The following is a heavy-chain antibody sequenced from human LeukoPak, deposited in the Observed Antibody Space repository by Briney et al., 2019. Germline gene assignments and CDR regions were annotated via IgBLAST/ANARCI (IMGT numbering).Heavy chain of an antibody. Sequence: SETLSLTCTVSGGSISSYYWSWIRQPPGKGLEWIGYIYYSGSTNYNPSLKSRVTISVDTSKNQFSLKLSSVTAADTAVYYCARCGGDDAFDIWGQGTMVTVSS. J-gene: IGHJ3*02. CDR3: ARCGGDDAFDI. CDR2: IYYSGST. D-gene: IGHD4-23*01. V-gene: IGHV4-59*01. CDR1: GGSISSYY.